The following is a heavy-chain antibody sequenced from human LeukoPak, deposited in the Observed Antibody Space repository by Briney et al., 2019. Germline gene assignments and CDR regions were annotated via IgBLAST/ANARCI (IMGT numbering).Heavy chain of an antibody. V-gene: IGHV4-31*11. Sequence: SETLSLTWAVSGGSLSSGGYFWGWIRQYPGKGLEWIGCISHSGTSYYNPSLKSRVTISVDTSRNHFSLELSSVTAADTAVYFCARERRDGHNYSDFWGQGALVTVSS. J-gene: IGHJ4*02. D-gene: IGHD5-24*01. CDR2: ISHSGTS. CDR1: GGSLSSGGYF. CDR3: ARERRDGHNYSDF.